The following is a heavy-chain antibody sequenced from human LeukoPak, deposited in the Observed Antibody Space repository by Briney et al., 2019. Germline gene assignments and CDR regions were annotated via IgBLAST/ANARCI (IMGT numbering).Heavy chain of an antibody. J-gene: IGHJ1*01. CDR1: GYTFTSYG. V-gene: IGHV1-18*01. CDR2: ISAYNGNT. CDR3: AREDYDILTGYYAFQH. D-gene: IGHD3-9*01. Sequence: ASVKVSCKASGYTFTSYGISWVRQAPGQGLEWMGWISAYNGNTNYAQKLQGRVTMTTDTSTSTAYMELRSLRSDDTAVYYCAREDYDILTGYYAFQHWGQGTLVTVSS.